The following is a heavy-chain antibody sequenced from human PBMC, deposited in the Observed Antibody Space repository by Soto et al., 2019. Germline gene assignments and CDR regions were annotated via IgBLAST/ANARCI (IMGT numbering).Heavy chain of an antibody. CDR3: ARGDQLLLMPNWFDP. D-gene: IGHD2-2*01. CDR1: GGTFSNYA. Sequence: SVKVSCKASGGTFSNYAISWVRQAPGQGLEWMGGIIPIFGTANYAQKFQGRVTITADKSTSTAYMELSSLRSEDTAVYYCARGDQLLLMPNWFDPWGQGTLVTVS. CDR2: IIPIFGTA. V-gene: IGHV1-69*06. J-gene: IGHJ5*02.